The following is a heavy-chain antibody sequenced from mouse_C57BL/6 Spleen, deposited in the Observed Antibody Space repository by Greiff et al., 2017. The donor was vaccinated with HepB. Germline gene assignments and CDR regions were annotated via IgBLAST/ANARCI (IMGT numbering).Heavy chain of an antibody. CDR3: ARDDAVYFDY. V-gene: IGHV1-82*01. CDR1: GYAFSSSW. CDR2: IYPGDGDT. J-gene: IGHJ2*01. Sequence: QVQLQQSGPELVKPGASVKISCKASGYAFSSSWMNWVKQRPGKGLEWIGRIYPGDGDTNYNGKFKGKATLTADKSSSTAYMQLSSLTSEDSAVYFCARDDAVYFDYWGQGTTLTVSS. D-gene: IGHD2-12*01.